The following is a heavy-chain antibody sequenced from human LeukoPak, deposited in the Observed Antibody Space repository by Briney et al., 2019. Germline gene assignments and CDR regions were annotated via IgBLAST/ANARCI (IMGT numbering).Heavy chain of an antibody. V-gene: IGHV3-11*06. Sequence: GGSLRLSCAASGFTFSDYYMSWIRQAPGKGLEWFSYISSSSSYTNYADSVKGRFTISRDNAKNSLYLQMNSLRAEDTAVYYCARDSYYDFWRLEAYYYGMDVWGQGTTVTVSS. D-gene: IGHD3-3*01. J-gene: IGHJ6*02. CDR1: GFTFSDYY. CDR3: ARDSYYDFWRLEAYYYGMDV. CDR2: ISSSSSYT.